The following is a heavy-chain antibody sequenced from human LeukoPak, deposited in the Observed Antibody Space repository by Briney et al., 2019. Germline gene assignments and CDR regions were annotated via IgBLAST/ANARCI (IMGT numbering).Heavy chain of an antibody. CDR2: IYDSANT. J-gene: IGHJ4*02. D-gene: IGHD2-15*01. Sequence: SQTLSLTCTVSGGSISSGGFYWSWIRQPPGRGLEWIGYIYDSANTYYNPSLKSRVTISVDRSKNQFSLRLSSVTAADTALYYCARDFGGYPDNWGQGTPVTVSS. CDR1: GGSISSGGFY. V-gene: IGHV4-30-2*01. CDR3: ARDFGGYPDN.